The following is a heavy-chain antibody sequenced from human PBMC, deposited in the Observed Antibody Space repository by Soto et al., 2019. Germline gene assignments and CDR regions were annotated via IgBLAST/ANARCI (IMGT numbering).Heavy chain of an antibody. D-gene: IGHD2-15*01. Sequence: QVQLQQWGAGLLKPSETLSLTCAVYGGSFSGYYWSWIRQPPGKGLEWIGEINHSGSTNYNPSLKSRVTISVDTSKNQFSLKLSSVTAADTAVYYCARCPRSGGSCYYWRYWGQGTLVTVSS. J-gene: IGHJ4*02. CDR3: ARCPRSGGSCYYWRY. V-gene: IGHV4-34*01. CDR2: INHSGST. CDR1: GGSFSGYY.